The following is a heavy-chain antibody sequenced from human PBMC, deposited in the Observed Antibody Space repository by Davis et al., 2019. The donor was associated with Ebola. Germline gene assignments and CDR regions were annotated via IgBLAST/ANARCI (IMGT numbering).Heavy chain of an antibody. CDR2: INSDGSST. CDR1: GFTFSSYW. CDR3: AKDFGGEYYYGSGSYGAFDI. J-gene: IGHJ3*02. Sequence: PGGSLRLSCAASGFTFSSYWMHWVRQAPGKGLVWVSRINSDGSSTSYADSVKGRFTISRDNSKNTLYLQMNSLRAEDTAVYYCAKDFGGEYYYGSGSYGAFDIWGQGTMVTVSS. V-gene: IGHV3-74*01. D-gene: IGHD3-10*01.